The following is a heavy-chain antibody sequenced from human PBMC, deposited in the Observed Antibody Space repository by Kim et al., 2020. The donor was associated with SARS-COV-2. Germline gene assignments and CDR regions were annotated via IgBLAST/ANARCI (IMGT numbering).Heavy chain of an antibody. CDR2: ISGSGGST. CDR1: GFTFSSYA. Sequence: GGSLRLSCAASGFTFSSYAMSWVRQAPGKGLEWVSAISGSGGSTYYADSVKGRFTISRDNSKNTLYLQMNSLRAEDTAVYYCAKSKGVVVITPLGYWGQGTLVTVSS. V-gene: IGHV3-23*01. J-gene: IGHJ4*02. D-gene: IGHD3-22*01. CDR3: AKSKGVVVITPLGY.